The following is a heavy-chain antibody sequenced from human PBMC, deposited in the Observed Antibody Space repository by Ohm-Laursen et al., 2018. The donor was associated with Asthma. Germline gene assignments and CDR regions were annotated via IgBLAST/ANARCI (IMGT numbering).Heavy chain of an antibody. CDR1: GFNFSSYP. CDR3: ATWTGNYPLDV. D-gene: IGHD3/OR15-3a*01. CDR2: ISGSGGRT. V-gene: IGHV3-23*01. Sequence: SLRLSCTAYGFNFSSYPMSWVRQAPGKGLEWVSAISGSGGRTYYADSVKGRFTISRDNSKNTLYLLLNSLRADDTAVYYCATWTGNYPLDVWGQGTKVTVSS. J-gene: IGHJ6*02.